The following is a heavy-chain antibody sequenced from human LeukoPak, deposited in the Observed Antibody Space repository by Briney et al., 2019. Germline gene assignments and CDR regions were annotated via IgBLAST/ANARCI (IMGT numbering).Heavy chain of an antibody. V-gene: IGHV4-59*08. D-gene: IGHD2-2*01. CDR2: IFHNGIT. CDR3: ARRISTRRGETCSSTSCYFDY. Sequence: SETLSLTCTVSGGSIGSYYWSWIRQSPGKGLEWIGSIFHNGITYYNPSLKSRITISVDTSKNQFSLRLSSVTAADTAVYYCARRISTRRGETCSSTSCYFDYWGQGTLVTVSS. J-gene: IGHJ4*02. CDR1: GGSIGSYY.